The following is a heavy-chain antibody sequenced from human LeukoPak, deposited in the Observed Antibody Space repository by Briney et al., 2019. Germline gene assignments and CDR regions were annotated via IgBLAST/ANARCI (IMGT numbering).Heavy chain of an antibody. CDR1: GGSISSSSYY. Sequence: PSETLSLTCTVSGGSISSSSYYWGWIRQPPGKGLEWIGEINHSGHTNYNPSLKSRVSMSVDSSKNQISLKLHSVTAADTAVYFCVRGPYSSDAGYWGQGTLVIVSS. V-gene: IGHV4-39*07. J-gene: IGHJ4*02. D-gene: IGHD5-12*01. CDR2: INHSGHT. CDR3: VRGPYSSDAGY.